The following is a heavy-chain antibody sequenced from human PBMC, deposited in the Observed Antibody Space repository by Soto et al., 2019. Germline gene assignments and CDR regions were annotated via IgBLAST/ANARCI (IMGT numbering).Heavy chain of an antibody. J-gene: IGHJ5*02. V-gene: IGHV4-4*02. CDR3: ARILRGWFDP. CDR2: ISHSGIT. CDR1: GGSITSANW. Sequence: SETLSLTCAVSGGSITSANWWTWVRQPPGGGLEWIGEISHSGITNYKASLKSRVTMSVDKTKNDVSLKLTSVTAADTAVYYCARILRGWFDPWGQGTPVTVS.